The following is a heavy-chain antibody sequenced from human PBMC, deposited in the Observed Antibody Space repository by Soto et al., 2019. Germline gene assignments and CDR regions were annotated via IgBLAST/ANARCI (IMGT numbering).Heavy chain of an antibody. V-gene: IGHV3-23*01. D-gene: IGHD3-3*01. Sequence: EVQLLESGGGLVQPGGSQRLSCAASGFTFSSYAMSWVRQAPGKGLEWVSAISGSGGSTYYADSVKGRFTISRDNSKNTLYLQMNSLRAEDTAVYYCANGGPYDFWSGFPIDYWGQGTLVTVSS. J-gene: IGHJ4*02. CDR2: ISGSGGST. CDR3: ANGGPYDFWSGFPIDY. CDR1: GFTFSSYA.